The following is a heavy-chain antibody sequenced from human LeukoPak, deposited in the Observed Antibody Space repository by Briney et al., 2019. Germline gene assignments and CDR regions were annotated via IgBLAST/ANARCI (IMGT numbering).Heavy chain of an antibody. CDR1: GGSISSGAYS. J-gene: IGHJ4*02. V-gene: IGHV4-30-2*01. CDR2: LYHSGNT. CDR3: ARVREDLAADY. D-gene: IGHD6-13*01. Sequence: SETLSLTCAVSGGSISSGAYSWSWIRQPPGKGLEWIGYLYHSGNTYYNPSLKSRVTISGDRSKNQFSLKLTSVTAADTAVYYCARVREDLAADYWGQGTLVTVSS.